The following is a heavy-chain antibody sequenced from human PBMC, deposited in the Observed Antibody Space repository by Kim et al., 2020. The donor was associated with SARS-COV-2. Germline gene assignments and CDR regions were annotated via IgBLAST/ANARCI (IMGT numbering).Heavy chain of an antibody. CDR1: GGSISSSSYY. J-gene: IGHJ4*02. CDR2: IYYSGST. Sequence: SETLSLTCTVSGGSISSSSYYWGWIRQPPGKGLEWIGSIYYSGSTYYNPSLKSRVTISVDTSKNQFSLKLSSVTAADTAVYYCARASITMVRGVGPVDYWGQGTLVTVSS. V-gene: IGHV4-39*07. CDR3: ARASITMVRGVGPVDY. D-gene: IGHD3-10*01.